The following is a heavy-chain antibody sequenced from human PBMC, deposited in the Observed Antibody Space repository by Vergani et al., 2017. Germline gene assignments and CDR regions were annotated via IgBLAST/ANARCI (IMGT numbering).Heavy chain of an antibody. V-gene: IGHV3-30*18. D-gene: IGHD2-15*01. J-gene: IGHJ4*02. CDR1: GFTFSSYG. CDR3: AKDAGNIVVVVAATFLPDY. CDR2: ISYDGSNK. Sequence: QVQLVESGGGVVQPGRSLRLSCAASGFTFSSYGMHWVRQAPGKGLEWVAVISYDGSNKYYADSVKGRFTISRDNSKNTLYLQMNSLRAEDTAVYYCAKDAGNIVVVVAATFLPDYWGQGTLVTVSS.